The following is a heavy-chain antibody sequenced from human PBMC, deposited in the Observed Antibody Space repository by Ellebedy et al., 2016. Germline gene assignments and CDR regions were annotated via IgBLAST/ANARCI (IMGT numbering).Heavy chain of an antibody. CDR3: AREVRYSSSWYVDY. Sequence: ASVKVSCKASGYTFTSYGISWVRQAPGQGLEWMGWISAYNGNTNYAQKLQGRVTMTTDTSTSTAYMELRSLRSDDTAVYYCAREVRYSSSWYVDYWGQGTLVTVSS. D-gene: IGHD6-13*01. V-gene: IGHV1-18*01. J-gene: IGHJ4*02. CDR2: ISAYNGNT. CDR1: GYTFTSYG.